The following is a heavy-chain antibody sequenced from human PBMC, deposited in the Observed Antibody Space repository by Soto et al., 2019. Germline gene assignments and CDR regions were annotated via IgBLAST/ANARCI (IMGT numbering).Heavy chain of an antibody. Sequence: EVQLVESGGGLVKPGGSLRLSCAASGFTFSSYSMNWVRQAPGKGLEWVSSISSSSSYIYYADSVKGRFTISRDNAKNSLYLQMNRLRAEDTAVYYCARVASITYYYGMDVWGQGTTVTVSS. V-gene: IGHV3-21*01. D-gene: IGHD5-12*01. CDR1: GFTFSSYS. CDR3: ARVASITYYYGMDV. CDR2: ISSSSSYI. J-gene: IGHJ6*02.